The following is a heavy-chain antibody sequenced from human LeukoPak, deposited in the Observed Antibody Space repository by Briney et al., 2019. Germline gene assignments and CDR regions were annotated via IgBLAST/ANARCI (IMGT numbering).Heavy chain of an antibody. V-gene: IGHV3-7*04. J-gene: IGHJ3*02. Sequence: GGSLRLSCAVSGFSLSSYWMTWLRQAPGKGLEWVANIKQDGSKQSYVDSVEGRFTISRDNARNTLHLQINTLRAEDTAVYYCARDLSPRGLDSVWYDAFDIWGQGTRVIVSS. CDR1: GFSLSSYW. D-gene: IGHD3-16*01. CDR3: ARDLSPRGLDSVWYDAFDI. CDR2: IKQDGSKQ.